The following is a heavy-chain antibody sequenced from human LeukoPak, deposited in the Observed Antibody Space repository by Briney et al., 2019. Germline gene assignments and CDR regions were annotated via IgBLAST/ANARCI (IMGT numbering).Heavy chain of an antibody. CDR1: GYTFTGYY. J-gene: IGHJ4*02. V-gene: IGHV1-2*02. D-gene: IGHD1-26*01. Sequence: GASVKVSCKASGYTFTGYYMHWVRQAPGQGLGWMGWINPNSGGTNYAQKFQGRVTMTRDTSISTAYMELSRLRSDDTAVYYCAASAVFGWEHGDYWGQGTLVTVSS. CDR2: INPNSGGT. CDR3: AASAVFGWEHGDY.